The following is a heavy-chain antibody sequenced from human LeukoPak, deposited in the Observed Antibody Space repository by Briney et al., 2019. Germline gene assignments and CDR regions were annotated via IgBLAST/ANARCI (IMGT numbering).Heavy chain of an antibody. CDR1: GFTFSGYG. Sequence: GGSLRLSCAASGFTFSGYGMHWVRQAPGKGLEWVAVIWSDGSNQCYADSVKGRFTISRDNSKNTLYLEMNSLRVEDTAVYYCARDLGGTTVTPGVVDYWGQGTLVTVSS. V-gene: IGHV3-33*01. D-gene: IGHD4-17*01. CDR2: IWSDGSNQ. CDR3: ARDLGGTTVTPGVVDY. J-gene: IGHJ4*02.